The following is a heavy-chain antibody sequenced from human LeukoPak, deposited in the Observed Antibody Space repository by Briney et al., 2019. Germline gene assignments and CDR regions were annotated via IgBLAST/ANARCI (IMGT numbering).Heavy chain of an antibody. J-gene: IGHJ4*02. CDR2: ISSSGSTI. V-gene: IGHV3-11*01. CDR3: AKVEMATNAFDY. CDR1: GFTFSDYY. D-gene: IGHD5-24*01. Sequence: PGGSLRLSCAASGFTFSDYYMSWIRQAPGKGLEWVSYISSSGSTIYYADSVKGRFTISRDNSKNTLYLQMNSQRAEDTAVYYCAKVEMATNAFDYWGQGTLVTVSS.